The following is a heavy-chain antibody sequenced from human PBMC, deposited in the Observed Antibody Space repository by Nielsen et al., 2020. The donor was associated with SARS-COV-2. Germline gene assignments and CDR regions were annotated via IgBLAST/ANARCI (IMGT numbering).Heavy chain of an antibody. V-gene: IGHV3-30*18. CDR2: ISYDGSNK. CDR3: AKDLSSSFPPLYYYYCGMDV. CDR1: GFTFSSYG. Sequence: GESLKISCAASGFTFSSYGMHWVRQAPGKGLEWVAVISYDGSNKYYADSVKGRFTISRDNSKNTLYLQMNSLRAEDTAVYYCAKDLSSSFPPLYYYYCGMDVWGQGTTVTVSS. D-gene: IGHD6-13*01. J-gene: IGHJ6*02.